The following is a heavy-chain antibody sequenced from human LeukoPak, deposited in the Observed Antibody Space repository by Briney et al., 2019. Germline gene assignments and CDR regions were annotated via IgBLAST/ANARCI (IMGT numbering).Heavy chain of an antibody. CDR2: IWYDGSNK. J-gene: IGHJ6*03. CDR3: ARKFREYCSSTSCYNPYYYYYMDV. D-gene: IGHD2-2*02. Sequence: GGSLRLSCAASGFTFSSYGMHWVRQAPGKGLEWVAVIWYDGSNKYYADSVKGRFTISRDNSKNTLYLQMNSLRAEVTAVYYCARKFREYCSSTSCYNPYYYYYMDVWGKGTTVTVSS. CDR1: GFTFSSYG. V-gene: IGHV3-33*01.